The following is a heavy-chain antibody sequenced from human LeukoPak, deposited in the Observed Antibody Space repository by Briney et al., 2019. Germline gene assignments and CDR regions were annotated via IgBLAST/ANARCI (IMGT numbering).Heavy chain of an antibody. Sequence: QSGGSLRLSCAASGFTFDDYAMYWVRQAPGKGLEWVSGISWNSGSIGYADSVKGRFTISRDNAKNSLYLQMNSLRAEDTALYYCAKAVVIGAFDIWGQGTMVTVSS. CDR3: AKAVVIGAFDI. V-gene: IGHV3-9*01. CDR2: ISWNSGSI. CDR1: GFTFDDYA. D-gene: IGHD3-22*01. J-gene: IGHJ3*02.